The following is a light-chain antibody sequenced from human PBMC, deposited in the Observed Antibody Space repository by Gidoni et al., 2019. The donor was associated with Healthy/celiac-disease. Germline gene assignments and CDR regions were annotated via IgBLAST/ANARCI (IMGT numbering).Light chain of an antibody. Sequence: EIVMTQSPATLSVSPGERATLSCRASQSVSSNLAWYQQTPGQGPRLLIYGASTRATGIPARFSGSGSGTEFTLTISGLQSEDFAVYDCQQYNNWPPITFGQGTRLEIK. CDR2: GAS. CDR3: QQYNNWPPIT. V-gene: IGKV3-15*01. J-gene: IGKJ5*01. CDR1: QSVSSN.